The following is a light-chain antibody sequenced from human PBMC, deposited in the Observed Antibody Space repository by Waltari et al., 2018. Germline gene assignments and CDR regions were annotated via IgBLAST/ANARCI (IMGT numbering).Light chain of an antibody. CDR2: EVN. CDR1: SSDVGNYDF. CDR3: CSYATRNTPVA. Sequence: QSALTQPASVSGSPGQSITISCTGSSSDVGNYDFVSWYQQYPGKAPKVIIYEVNKRPPGVSVGCSGSKSGNTASLTISGLQPEYEEDYRCCSYATRNTPVAFGGGTKVTLL. V-gene: IGLV2-23*02. J-gene: IGLJ2*01.